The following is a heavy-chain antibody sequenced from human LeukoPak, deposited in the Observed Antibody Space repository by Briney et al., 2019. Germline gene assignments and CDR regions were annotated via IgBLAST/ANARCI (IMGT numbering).Heavy chain of an antibody. V-gene: IGHV4-61*02. J-gene: IGHJ4*02. Sequence: SQTLSLTCTVSGGSISSGSYYWSWIRQPAGKGLQWIGRIYTSGSTNYNPSLKSRVTISVDTSKTQFSLKLSSVTAADTAVYYCARERVGANQFDYWGQGTLVTVSS. CDR2: IYTSGST. CDR1: GGSISSGSYY. D-gene: IGHD1-26*01. CDR3: ARERVGANQFDY.